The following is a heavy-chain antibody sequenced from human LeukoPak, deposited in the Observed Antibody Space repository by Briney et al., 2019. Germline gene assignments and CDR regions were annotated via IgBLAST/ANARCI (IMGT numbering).Heavy chain of an antibody. CDR1: GFTFNCYA. J-gene: IGHJ4*02. D-gene: IGHD3-22*01. CDR2: ISGSGGST. CDR3: AKDKDYYDSSGNFGNPTVFDY. V-gene: IGHV3-23*01. Sequence: GGSLRLSCAASGFTFNCYAMDWVRQAPGKGLEWVSAISGSGGSTYYADSVKGRFTISRDNSKNTLYLQVNSLRAEDTAVYYCAKDKDYYDSSGNFGNPTVFDYWGQGTLVTVSS.